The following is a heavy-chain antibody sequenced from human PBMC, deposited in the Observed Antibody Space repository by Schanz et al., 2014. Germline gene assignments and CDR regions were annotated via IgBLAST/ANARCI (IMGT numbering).Heavy chain of an antibody. D-gene: IGHD3-10*01. CDR1: GFNFSSYA. CDR3: AKGRFGELSAFDI. J-gene: IGHJ3*02. V-gene: IGHV3-23*04. Sequence: EVQLAESGGGLVQPGGSLRLSCAASGFNFSSYAMTWVRQAPGKGLEWVSAISGRDGSTYYADSVKGRFTISRDNSKNTLYLQMNSLRAEDTAVYYCAKGRFGELSAFDIWGQGTMVTVSS. CDR2: ISGRDGST.